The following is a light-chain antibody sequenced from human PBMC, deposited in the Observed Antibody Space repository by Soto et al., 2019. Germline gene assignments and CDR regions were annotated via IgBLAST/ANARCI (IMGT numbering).Light chain of an antibody. Sequence: EFVLTQSPGTLSLSPGERATLSCRASQSLTNSFMAWYQQKPGQAPRLLIYDTSSRASGIPDRFSGSGSGTDFTLTISRLETEDFAVYYCQQYGSSPRTFGQGTKVDIK. CDR3: QQYGSSPRT. J-gene: IGKJ1*01. CDR1: QSLTNSF. CDR2: DTS. V-gene: IGKV3-20*01.